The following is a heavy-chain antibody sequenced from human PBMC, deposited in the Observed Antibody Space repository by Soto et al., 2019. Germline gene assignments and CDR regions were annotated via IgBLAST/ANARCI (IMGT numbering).Heavy chain of an antibody. J-gene: IGHJ5*02. Sequence: LSLTGTFSGDSISISSYYWGLIRQPPGKGLEWIGDIYYSGTTHYNPSLKSRVTISIDTSKNQFSLHLRSVTAADTAVYYCARLKGAFFITTYNWFDTWGQGTPVTVSS. CDR2: IYYSGTT. D-gene: IGHD3-22*01. V-gene: IGHV4-39*01. CDR1: GDSISISSYY. CDR3: ARLKGAFFITTYNWFDT.